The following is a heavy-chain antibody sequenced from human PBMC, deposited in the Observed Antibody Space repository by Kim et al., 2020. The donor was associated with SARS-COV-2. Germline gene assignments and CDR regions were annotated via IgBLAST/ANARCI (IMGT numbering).Heavy chain of an antibody. CDR2: ISYDGSNK. D-gene: IGHD2-2*01. V-gene: IGHV3-30*18. CDR3: AKRGEVVPAATYYYYGM. CDR1: GFTFSSYG. Sequence: GGSLRLSCAASGFTFSSYGMHWVRQAPGKGLEWVAVISYDGSNKYYADSVKGRFTISRDNSKNTLYLQMNSLRAEDTAVYYCAKRGEVVPAATYYYYGM. J-gene: IGHJ6*01.